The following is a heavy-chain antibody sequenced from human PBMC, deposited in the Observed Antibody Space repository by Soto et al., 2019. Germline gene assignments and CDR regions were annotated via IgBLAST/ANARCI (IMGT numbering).Heavy chain of an antibody. CDR3: AKDLTSWPWTPHDY. CDR1: GFTFSSYA. CDR2: ISGSGGST. D-gene: IGHD3-10*01. Sequence: GGSLRLSCAASGFTFSSYAMSWVRQAPGKGLEWVSAISGSGGSTYYADSVKGRFTISRDNSKNTLYLQMNSLRAEDTAVYYCAKDLTSWPWTPHDYWGQGTLVTVSS. V-gene: IGHV3-23*01. J-gene: IGHJ4*02.